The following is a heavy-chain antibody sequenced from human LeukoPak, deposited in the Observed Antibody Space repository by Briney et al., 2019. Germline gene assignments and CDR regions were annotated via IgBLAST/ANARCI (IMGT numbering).Heavy chain of an antibody. CDR2: INPSGGST. J-gene: IGHJ5*02. CDR1: GYTFTSYY. Sequence: GASVKVSCKASGYTFTSYYMHWVRQAPGQGLEWMRIINPSGGSTSYAQKFQGRVTMTRDTSTSTVYMELSSLRSDDTAVYYCARGYYDSSGYSWFDPWGQGTLVTVSS. D-gene: IGHD3-22*01. CDR3: ARGYYDSSGYSWFDP. V-gene: IGHV1-46*01.